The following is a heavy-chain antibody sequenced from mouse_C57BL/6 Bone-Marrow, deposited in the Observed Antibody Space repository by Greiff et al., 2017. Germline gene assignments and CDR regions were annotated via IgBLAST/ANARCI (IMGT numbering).Heavy chain of an antibody. CDR1: GFSLTSYG. J-gene: IGHJ3*01. CDR3: ARGHYGNYEFAY. D-gene: IGHD2-1*01. Sequence: VQLQESGPGLVQPSQSLSITCTDSGFSLTSYGVHWVRQSPGKGLEWLGVIWSGGSTDYNAAFISRLSISKDNSKSQVFFKMNSLQADDTAIYYCARGHYGNYEFAYWGQGTLVTVSA. V-gene: IGHV2-2*01. CDR2: IWSGGST.